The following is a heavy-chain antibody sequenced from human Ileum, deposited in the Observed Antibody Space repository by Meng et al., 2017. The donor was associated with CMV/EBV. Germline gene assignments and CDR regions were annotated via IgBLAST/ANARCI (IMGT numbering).Heavy chain of an antibody. J-gene: IGHJ4*02. CDR2: INHVGRT. D-gene: IGHD3-16*02. CDR3: ARGLFRYPAYFDL. CDR1: GGSLRGHY. Sequence: QVQLHRWGAGLWKPSETLSLTCAVYGGSLRGHYCNWIRQSPGNGLQWIAEINHVGRTNSNPSLASRVTISQDTTKNQCSLKLNSVTVADSAVYYCARGLFRYPAYFDLWGQGTLVTVSS. V-gene: IGHV4-34*01.